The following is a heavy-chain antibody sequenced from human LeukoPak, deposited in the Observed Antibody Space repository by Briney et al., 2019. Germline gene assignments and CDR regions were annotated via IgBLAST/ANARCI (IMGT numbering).Heavy chain of an antibody. CDR1: GGSISSSSYY. V-gene: IGHV4-39*07. CDR2: IYYSGST. CDR3: ARGLDYYDSSGYSDY. Sequence: SETLSLTCTVSGGSISSSSYYWGWIRQPPGKGLEWIGSIYYSGSTYYNPSLKSRVTISVDTSKNQFSLKLSSVTAADTAVYYCARGLDYYDSSGYSDYWGQGTLVTVSS. D-gene: IGHD3-22*01. J-gene: IGHJ4*02.